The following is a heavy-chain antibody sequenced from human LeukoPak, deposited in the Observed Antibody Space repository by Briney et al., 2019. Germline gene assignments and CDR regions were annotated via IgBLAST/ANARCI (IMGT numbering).Heavy chain of an antibody. D-gene: IGHD6-19*01. J-gene: IGHJ3*02. CDR1: GYTFTSYY. V-gene: IGHV1-46*01. CDR2: INPSGGST. Sequence: ASVKVSCKASGYTFTSYYLHWVRQAPGQGLEWMGIINPSGGSTSYAQKFQGRVTMTRDMSTSTVYMELSSLRSEDTAVYYCARAAAVAGSPGAFDIWGQGTMVTVSS. CDR3: ARAAAVAGSPGAFDI.